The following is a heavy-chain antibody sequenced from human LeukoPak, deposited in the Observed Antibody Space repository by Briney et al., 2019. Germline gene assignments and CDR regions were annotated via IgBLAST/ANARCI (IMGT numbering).Heavy chain of an antibody. J-gene: IGHJ4*02. CDR3: ARGQTRGPYSSSWYPLAY. CDR2: INHSGST. Sequence: PSETLSLTCAVYGGSFSGYYWSWIRQPPGKGLEWIGEINHSGSTNYNPSLKSRVTISVDTAKNQFSLKLSSVTAADTAVYYCARGQTRGPYSSSWYPLAYWGQGTLVTVSS. D-gene: IGHD6-13*01. CDR1: GGSFSGYY. V-gene: IGHV4-34*01.